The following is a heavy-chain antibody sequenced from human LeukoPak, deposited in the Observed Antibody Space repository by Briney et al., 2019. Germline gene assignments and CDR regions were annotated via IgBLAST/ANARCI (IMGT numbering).Heavy chain of an antibody. CDR1: GYTFTSYG. V-gene: IGHV1-18*01. J-gene: IGHJ3*02. Sequence: ASVKVSCKASGYTFTSYGIIWVRQAPGQGLEWMGWISAYNGNTNYAQKLQGRVTMTTDTSTSTAYMELRSLRSDDTAVYYCARELVTTVTTVDAFDIWGQGTMVTVSS. D-gene: IGHD4-17*01. CDR3: ARELVTTVTTVDAFDI. CDR2: ISAYNGNT.